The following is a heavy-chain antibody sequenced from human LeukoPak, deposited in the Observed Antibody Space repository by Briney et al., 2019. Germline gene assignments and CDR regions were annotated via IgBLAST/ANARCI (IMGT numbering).Heavy chain of an antibody. Sequence: SETLSLTCTVSGGSISRYYWSWIRQPPGKGLEWVGYIYYSGSTNYNPSPKSGVTISVDTPKNQFSLKLRSVTPADTAVYFCARDRYGGNSWFDPWGQGTLVTVSS. CDR2: IYYSGST. CDR1: GGSISRYY. V-gene: IGHV4-59*01. CDR3: ARDRYGGNSWFDP. D-gene: IGHD4-23*01. J-gene: IGHJ5*02.